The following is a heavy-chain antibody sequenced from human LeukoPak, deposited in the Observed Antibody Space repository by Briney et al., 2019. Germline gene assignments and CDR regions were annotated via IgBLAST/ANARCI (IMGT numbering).Heavy chain of an antibody. Sequence: ASVKVSCKASGYTFTDYYIHWVRQAPGQGLEWMGWINPNSGGTNYAQTFQGSVTMTRDTSITTAYLELSRLRSDDTAVYYCARIGYNHHLDYWGQGTLVTVSS. CDR3: ARIGYNHHLDY. D-gene: IGHD5-24*01. J-gene: IGHJ4*02. V-gene: IGHV1-2*02. CDR2: INPNSGGT. CDR1: GYTFTDYY.